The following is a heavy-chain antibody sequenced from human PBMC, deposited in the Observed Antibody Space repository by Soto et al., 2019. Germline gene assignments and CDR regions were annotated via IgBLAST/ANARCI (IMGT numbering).Heavy chain of an antibody. V-gene: IGHV3-48*02. J-gene: IGHJ5*02. CDR3: ARDKDSSGWYNWFDP. D-gene: IGHD6-19*01. Sequence: EVELVESGGGLVQPGGSLRLSCAASGYTFSRYSMNWVRQAPGKGLEWVSYISSSSSTIYYADSVKGRFTISRDNAKNSLYLQMNSLRDEDTAVYYCARDKDSSGWYNWFDPWGQGTLVTVSS. CDR1: GYTFSRYS. CDR2: ISSSSSTI.